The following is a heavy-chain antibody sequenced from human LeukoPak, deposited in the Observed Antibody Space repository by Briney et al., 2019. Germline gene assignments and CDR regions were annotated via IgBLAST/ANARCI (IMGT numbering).Heavy chain of an antibody. J-gene: IGHJ4*02. CDR2: INHSGST. CDR3: ARVNIPNLSEVQN. CDR1: GGSFSGYY. D-gene: IGHD1-1*01. V-gene: IGHV4-34*01. Sequence: SETLSLTCAVYGGSFSGYYWSWIRQPPGKGLEWIGEINHSGSTNYNPSRKSRVTISVDTSKNQFSLKLRSVTAADTALYYCARVNIPNLSEVQNWGQGTLVTVSS.